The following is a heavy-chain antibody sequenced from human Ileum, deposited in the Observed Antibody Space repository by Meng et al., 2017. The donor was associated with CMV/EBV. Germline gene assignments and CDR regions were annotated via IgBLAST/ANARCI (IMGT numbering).Heavy chain of an antibody. CDR1: GFTFSDFA. J-gene: IGHJ6*02. D-gene: IGHD6-6*01. CDR2: ISYDETYK. Sequence: GESLKISCAASGFTFSDFAMHWVRQAPGKGLEWVALISYDETYKYYADSVKGRFTISRDNSKNTLYLHMNSLRTEDTAVYYCARDHGAAARRGLDVWGQGTTVTVSS. V-gene: IGHV3-30*04. CDR3: ARDHGAAARRGLDV.